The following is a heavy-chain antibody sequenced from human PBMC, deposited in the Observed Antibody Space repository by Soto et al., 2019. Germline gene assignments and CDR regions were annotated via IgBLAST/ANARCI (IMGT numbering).Heavy chain of an antibody. CDR3: ASAYCGGDCSFIDYYGVDV. CDR2: IWYDGDNK. D-gene: IGHD2-21*02. CDR1: RFTFSSYG. Sequence: GGSLILSCVASRFTFSSYGMHWVRQAPGKGLEWVAVIWYDGDNKYYADSVKGRFTISRDNSKNTLYLQMNSLRAEDTAVYYCASAYCGGDCSFIDYYGVDVWGQGTTVTVSS. J-gene: IGHJ6*02. V-gene: IGHV3-33*01.